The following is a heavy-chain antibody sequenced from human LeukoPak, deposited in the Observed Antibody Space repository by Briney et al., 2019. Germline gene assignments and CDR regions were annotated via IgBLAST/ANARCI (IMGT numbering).Heavy chain of an antibody. CDR2: IIPIFGTA. Sequence: ASVKVSCKASGGTFSSYAISWVRQAPGQGLEWMGGIIPIFGTANYAQKFQGRVTITTDESTSTAYMELSSLSSEDTAVYYCAREPRLPDAFDIWGQGTMVTVSS. D-gene: IGHD4-11*01. V-gene: IGHV1-69*05. J-gene: IGHJ3*02. CDR1: GGTFSSYA. CDR3: AREPRLPDAFDI.